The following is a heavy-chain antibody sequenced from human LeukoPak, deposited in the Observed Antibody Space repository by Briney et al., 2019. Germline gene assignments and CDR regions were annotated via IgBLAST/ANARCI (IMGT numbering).Heavy chain of an antibody. Sequence: GGSLRLSCAASGFTFSSYSMNWVRQAPGKGLEWVSSISSSSSYIYYADSVKGRFTISRDNAKNSLYLQMNSLRAEDTAVYYCARDSSSWYTYYYYGMDVWGQGTTVTASS. V-gene: IGHV3-21*01. CDR3: ARDSSSWYTYYYYGMDV. CDR2: ISSSSSYI. J-gene: IGHJ6*02. D-gene: IGHD6-13*01. CDR1: GFTFSSYS.